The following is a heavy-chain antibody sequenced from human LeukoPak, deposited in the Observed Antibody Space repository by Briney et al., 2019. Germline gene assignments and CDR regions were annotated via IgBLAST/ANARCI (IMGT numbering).Heavy chain of an antibody. CDR1: GGSISSSSYY. V-gene: IGHV4-39*01. CDR3: ARRVDCSSTSCYRTPYFDY. Sequence: SETLSLTCTVSGGSISSSSYYWGWIRQPPGKGLEWIGSIYYSGSTYYNPSLKGRVTISVDTSKNQFSLKLSSVTAADTAVYYCARRVDCSSTSCYRTPYFDYWGQGTLVTVSS. J-gene: IGHJ4*02. D-gene: IGHD2-2*01. CDR2: IYYSGST.